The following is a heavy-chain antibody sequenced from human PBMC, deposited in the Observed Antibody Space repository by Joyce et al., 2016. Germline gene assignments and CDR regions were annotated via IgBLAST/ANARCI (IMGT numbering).Heavy chain of an antibody. CDR2: ITSVSTSR. D-gene: IGHD6-13*01. CDR3: ARGEQQLFPLDY. V-gene: IGHV3-21*01. J-gene: IGHJ4*02. Sequence: EVQLVESGGGLVKPGESLRLSCVASVFTFSNYYMNWVRQAPGEWLEWVSSITSVSTSRYYVDSVKGRFTVSRDNAKNTLYLEMTSLRAEDTAVYYCARGEQQLFPLDYWGQGTLVTVSS. CDR1: VFTFSNYY.